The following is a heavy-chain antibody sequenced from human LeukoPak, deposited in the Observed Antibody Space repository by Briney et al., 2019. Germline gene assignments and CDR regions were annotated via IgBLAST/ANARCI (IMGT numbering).Heavy chain of an antibody. D-gene: IGHD3-22*01. J-gene: IGHJ4*02. CDR1: GFTFSGSA. CDR3: SSLFYDNSGYYSR. V-gene: IGHV3-73*01. CDR2: IRSKGNNYAT. Sequence: GGSLKLSCAASGFTFSGSALHWVRQASGKGLEWVGRIRSKGNNYATAYAASVKGRFTISRDDTKNTAYLQMNSLKTEDTAVYYCSSLFYDNSGYYSRWGQGTLVTVSS.